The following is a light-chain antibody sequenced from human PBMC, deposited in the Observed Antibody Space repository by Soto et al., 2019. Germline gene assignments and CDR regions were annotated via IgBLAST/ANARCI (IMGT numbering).Light chain of an antibody. Sequence: EIVLTQSPGTLSLSPGERATLSCRASHTISSSYLAWYQQKPGQAPRLLMYGISRRATGIPDRFSGSGSGTDFTITITTLEPEDFAVYYCQQYVTSSPRTFGQGTKVDIK. CDR2: GIS. J-gene: IGKJ1*01. CDR1: HTISSSY. V-gene: IGKV3-20*01. CDR3: QQYVTSSPRT.